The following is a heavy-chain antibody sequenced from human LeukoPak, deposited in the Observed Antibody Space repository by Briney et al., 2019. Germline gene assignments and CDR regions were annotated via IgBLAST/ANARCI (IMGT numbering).Heavy chain of an antibody. J-gene: IGHJ4*02. CDR1: GGSFSGNY. Sequence: PSETLSLTCAVYGGSFSGNYWSWIRQPPGKGLEWIGEINHSGSTNYNPSLKSRVTISVDTSKNQFSLKLSSVAAADTAVYYCASRSTTVTPYYFDYWGQGTLVTVSS. D-gene: IGHD4-17*01. CDR3: ASRSTTVTPYYFDY. CDR2: INHSGST. V-gene: IGHV4-34*01.